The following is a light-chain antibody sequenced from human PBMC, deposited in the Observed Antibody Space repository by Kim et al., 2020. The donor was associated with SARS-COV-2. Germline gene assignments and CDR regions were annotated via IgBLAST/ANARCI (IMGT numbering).Light chain of an antibody. CDR1: SQEKNS. J-gene: IGLJ2*01. V-gene: IGLV3-21*04. CDR3: QVWDNSDHSRVL. CDR2: YDD. Sequence: VNSSGIDGGGASQEKNSVQWYQQRPGEDPVVILYYDDVSHSRTPQRFSGSHSGNTASLTISRGEAGDEGDNYCQVWDNSDHSRVLFGGGTKLTVL.